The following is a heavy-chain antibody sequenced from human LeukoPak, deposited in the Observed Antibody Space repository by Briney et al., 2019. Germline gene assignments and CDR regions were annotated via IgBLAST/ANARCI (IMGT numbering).Heavy chain of an antibody. V-gene: IGHV3-30*02. CDR1: GFTFSSYG. J-gene: IGHJ4*02. D-gene: IGHD6-19*01. CDR3: AKVSAYSSGWSYYFDY. Sequence: GGSLRLSCVVSGFTFSSYGMHWVRQAPGKGLEWVAFIRYDGSNKYYADSVKGRFTISRDNSKNTLYLQMNSLRAEDTAVYYCAKVSAYSSGWSYYFDYWGQGTLVTVSS. CDR2: IRYDGSNK.